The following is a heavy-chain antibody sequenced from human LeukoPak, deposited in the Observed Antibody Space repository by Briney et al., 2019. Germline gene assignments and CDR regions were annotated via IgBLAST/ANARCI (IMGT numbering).Heavy chain of an antibody. CDR1: GYTLTELS. CDR3: ARDDGRIEADRSLPDY. V-gene: IGHV1-24*01. Sequence: GASVKVSCKVSGYTLTELSMHWVRQAPGKGLEWMGGFDPEDGETIYAQKFQGRVTMTEDTSTDTAYMELSSLRSDDTAVYYCARDDGRIEADRSLPDYWGQGTLVTVSS. D-gene: IGHD6-13*01. CDR2: FDPEDGET. J-gene: IGHJ4*02.